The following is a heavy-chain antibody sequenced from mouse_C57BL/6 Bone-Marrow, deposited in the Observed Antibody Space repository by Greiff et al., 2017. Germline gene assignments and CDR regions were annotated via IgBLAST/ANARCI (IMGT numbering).Heavy chain of an antibody. CDR3: ARKRYDYYAMDY. CDR1: GFSLTSYG. CDR2: IWSGGST. V-gene: IGHV2-2*01. Sequence: VQGVESGPGLVQPSQSLSITCTVSGFSLTSYGVHWVRQSPGKGLEWLGVIWSGGSTAYNAAFISRLSISKDNSKSQVFVKMNSLQADDTAIYYCARKRYDYYAMDYWGQGTSVTVSS. J-gene: IGHJ4*01.